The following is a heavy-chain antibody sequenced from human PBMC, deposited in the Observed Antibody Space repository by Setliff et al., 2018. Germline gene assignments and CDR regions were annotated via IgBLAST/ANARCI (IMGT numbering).Heavy chain of an antibody. V-gene: IGHV4-34*01. Sequence: SETLSLTCAVYGGSFTDHFWSWIRQPPGKGLEWIGEINHSGSTNYNPSLKSRVTISVDTSKNQFSLKLSSVTAADTAVYYCARGGYSRGPPVYYFDYWGQGTLVTVSS. CDR3: ARGGYSRGPPVYYFDY. CDR1: GGSFTDHF. D-gene: IGHD5-12*01. J-gene: IGHJ4*02. CDR2: INHSGST.